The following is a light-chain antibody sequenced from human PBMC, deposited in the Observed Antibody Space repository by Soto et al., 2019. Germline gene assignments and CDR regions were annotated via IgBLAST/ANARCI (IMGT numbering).Light chain of an antibody. CDR3: SSYTSSSSQV. CDR2: EVS. Sequence: QSVLAQPASVSGSPGQSITISCTGTSSDVGGYNYVSWYQQHPGKAPKIMIYEVSNRPSGVSNRFSGSKSGNTASLTISGLQAEDEAEYYGSSYTSSSSQVYASGTK. J-gene: IGLJ1*01. V-gene: IGLV2-14*01. CDR1: SSDVGGYNY.